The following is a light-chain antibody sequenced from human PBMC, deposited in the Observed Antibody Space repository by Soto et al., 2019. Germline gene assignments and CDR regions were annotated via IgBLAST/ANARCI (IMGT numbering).Light chain of an antibody. Sequence: QSVLTQPPSASGTPGQRVTISCSGSSSNIGSNTVNWYQQLPGTAPKLLIYSNNQRPSGVPDRFSGSQSGTSASLAISGLQSEDEADYYCAAWDDSLNGPFFGTGTKVTVL. J-gene: IGLJ1*01. CDR3: AAWDDSLNGPF. CDR2: SNN. V-gene: IGLV1-44*01. CDR1: SSNIGSNT.